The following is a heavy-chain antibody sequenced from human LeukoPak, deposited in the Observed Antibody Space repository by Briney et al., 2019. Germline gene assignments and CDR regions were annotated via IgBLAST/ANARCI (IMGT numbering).Heavy chain of an antibody. CDR2: ISYSGST. CDR1: VGSISIHY. D-gene: IGHD2-21*01. V-gene: IGHV4-59*11. Sequence: SETLSLPCTVSVGSISIHYWSCIRQLPGRGLEWIGYISYSGSTNYNPSLKSRVTISVDTSKTQFSLKLSSVTAADTAMYYCVRGGDDNAMWRYYFGYWGQGTLVSVSS. J-gene: IGHJ4*02. CDR3: VRGGDDNAMWRYYFGY.